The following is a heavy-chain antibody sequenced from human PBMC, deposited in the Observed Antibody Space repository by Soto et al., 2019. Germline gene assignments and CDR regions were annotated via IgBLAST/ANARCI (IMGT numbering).Heavy chain of an antibody. Sequence: QVQLVQSGAEVKKPGASVKVSCKASGYTFTSYGISWVRQAPGQGLECMGWVSAYNGNTNYAQKPQGRVPMTTDTPTSTAYMELRSLRSDDTAVYYCARDTQQQLVPYWFDPWGQGTLVTVSS. V-gene: IGHV1-18*01. CDR1: GYTFTSYG. CDR3: ARDTQQQLVPYWFDP. D-gene: IGHD6-13*01. CDR2: VSAYNGNT. J-gene: IGHJ5*02.